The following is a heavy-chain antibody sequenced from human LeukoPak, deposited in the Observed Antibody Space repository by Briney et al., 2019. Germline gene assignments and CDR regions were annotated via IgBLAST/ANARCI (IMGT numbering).Heavy chain of an antibody. J-gene: IGHJ4*02. CDR2: IYSGGST. CDR3: ASRDWSSGEYYFDY. CDR1: GFTFSSNY. V-gene: IGHV3-53*01. D-gene: IGHD3-9*01. Sequence: PGGSLRLSCAASGFTFSSNYMSWVRQAPGKGLEWVSVIYSGGSTYYSDSVKGGFTISRDNSKNTLYLQMNSLRAEDTAVYYCASRDWSSGEYYFDYWGQGTLVTVSS.